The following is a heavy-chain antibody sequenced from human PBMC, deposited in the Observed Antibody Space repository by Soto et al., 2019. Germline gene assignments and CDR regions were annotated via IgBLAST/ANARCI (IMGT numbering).Heavy chain of an antibody. Sequence: ASVKVSCKASGYTFTGYYMHWVRQAPGQGLEWMGWINPNSGGTNYAQKFQGWVTMTRDTSISTAYMELSRLRSADTAVYYCARNEVVPAAMGFDYWGQGTLVTVSS. J-gene: IGHJ4*02. D-gene: IGHD2-2*01. CDR2: INPNSGGT. V-gene: IGHV1-2*04. CDR3: ARNEVVPAAMGFDY. CDR1: GYTFTGYY.